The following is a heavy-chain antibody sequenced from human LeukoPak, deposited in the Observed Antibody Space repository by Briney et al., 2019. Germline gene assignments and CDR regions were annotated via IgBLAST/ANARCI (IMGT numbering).Heavy chain of an antibody. CDR1: GFTFSNYE. J-gene: IGHJ4*02. Sequence: GGSLRLSCAASGFTFSNYEMNWVRQAPGKGLEWVSTFGGGGGTTYYADSVKGRFTISRDNSKSSLYLQMNSLRAEDTAVYHCAKDKDPVSGWYGGIDYWGQGILVTVSS. CDR2: FGGGGGTT. V-gene: IGHV3-23*01. D-gene: IGHD6-19*01. CDR3: AKDKDPVSGWYGGIDY.